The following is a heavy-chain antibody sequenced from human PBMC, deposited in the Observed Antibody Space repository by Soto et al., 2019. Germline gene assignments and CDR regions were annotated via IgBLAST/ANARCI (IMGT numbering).Heavy chain of an antibody. J-gene: IGHJ2*01. CDR1: GFTFSDHY. D-gene: IGHD4-4*01. CDR3: ARGMKVAVWYYDL. V-gene: IGHV3-11*01. CDR2: IGTSGSPI. Sequence: QVQLVESGGGLAKPGGSLRLSCAASGFTFSDHYMSWIRQAPGKGLEWVSYIGTSGSPIYYAESVKGRFTISRDNAKNALYLSMSSLSAEDTAVYYCARGMKVAVWYYDLWDRGTLVTVSS.